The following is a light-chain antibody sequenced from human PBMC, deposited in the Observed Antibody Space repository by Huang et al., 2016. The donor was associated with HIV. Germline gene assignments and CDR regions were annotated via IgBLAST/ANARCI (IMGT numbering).Light chain of an antibody. CDR1: QDSTND. J-gene: IGKJ1*01. V-gene: IGKV1-6*01. CDR2: AAS. Sequence: AIQLTQSPSALSASVGDRVTITCRASQDSTNDLGWYQQKPGKAPKLLISAASTLRSGVPSRFSGSGSGTDFTLTISSLQPEDFATYFCLQDFTYPRTFGQGTRVEI. CDR3: LQDFTYPRT.